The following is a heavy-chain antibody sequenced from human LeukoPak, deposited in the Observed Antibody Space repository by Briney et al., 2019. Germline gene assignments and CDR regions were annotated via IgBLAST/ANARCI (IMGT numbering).Heavy chain of an antibody. CDR3: ARSLNYYDSRGYSFDY. V-gene: IGHV4-61*08. Sequence: SETLSLTCTVSGGSISSGDYYWSWIRQPPGKGLEWIGYIYYSGSTNYNPSLKSRVTMSVDTSKNQFSLKLSSVTAADTAVYYCARSLNYYDSRGYSFDYWGQGTLVTVSS. J-gene: IGHJ4*02. CDR2: IYYSGST. CDR1: GGSISSGDYY. D-gene: IGHD3-22*01.